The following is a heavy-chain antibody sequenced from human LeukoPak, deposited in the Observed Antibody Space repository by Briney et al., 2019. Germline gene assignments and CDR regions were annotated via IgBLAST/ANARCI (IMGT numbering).Heavy chain of an antibody. D-gene: IGHD5-18*01. CDR3: AKVGDMDTAMATYFDY. CDR2: IRYDGSNK. Sequence: TGGSLRLSCAASGFTFSSYGMHWVRQAPGKGLEGVSFIRYDGSNKYYADSVKGRFTISRDNSKNTLYLQMNSLRAEDTAVYYCAKVGDMDTAMATYFDYWGQGTLVTVSS. CDR1: GFTFSSYG. J-gene: IGHJ4*02. V-gene: IGHV3-30*02.